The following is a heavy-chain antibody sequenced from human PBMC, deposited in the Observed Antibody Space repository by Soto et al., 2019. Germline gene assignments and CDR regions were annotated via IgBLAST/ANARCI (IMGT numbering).Heavy chain of an antibody. CDR2: ISWNSGSI. CDR3: AKVLAGEQLVLGFDY. CDR1: GFTFDDYA. Sequence: GGSLRLSCAASGFTFDDYAMHWVRQAPGKGLEWVSGISWNSGSIGYADSVKGRFTISRDNAKNSLYLQMNSLRAEDTALYYCAKVLAGEQLVLGFDYWGQGTLVTVSS. D-gene: IGHD6-13*01. V-gene: IGHV3-9*01. J-gene: IGHJ4*02.